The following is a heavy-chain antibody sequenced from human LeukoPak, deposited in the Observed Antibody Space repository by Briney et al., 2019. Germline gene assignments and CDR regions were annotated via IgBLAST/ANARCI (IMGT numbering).Heavy chain of an antibody. CDR2: TSWNSGSI. CDR3: AKSVEAVAGFFDY. D-gene: IGHD6-19*01. J-gene: IGHJ4*02. CDR1: GFTFDDYA. Sequence: GGSLRLSCAASGFTFDDYAMHWVRQAPGKGLEWVSGTSWNSGSIGYADSVKGRFTISRDNAKNSLYLQMNSLRAEDMALYYCAKSVEAVAGFFDYWGQGTLVTVSS. V-gene: IGHV3-9*03.